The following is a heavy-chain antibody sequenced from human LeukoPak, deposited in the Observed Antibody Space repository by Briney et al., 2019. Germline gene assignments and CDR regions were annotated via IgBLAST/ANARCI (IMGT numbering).Heavy chain of an antibody. V-gene: IGHV3-7*01. CDR2: IKQDGSER. Sequence: GGSLRLPCAASGFTFSNYWMSWVRQAPGKGLEWVANIKQDGSERHYVDSVKGRFTISRDNAKNSLYLQMNSLRAEDMAVYYCARDSYYMDVWGKGTTVTVSS. CDR3: ARDSYYMDV. J-gene: IGHJ6*03. CDR1: GFTFSNYW.